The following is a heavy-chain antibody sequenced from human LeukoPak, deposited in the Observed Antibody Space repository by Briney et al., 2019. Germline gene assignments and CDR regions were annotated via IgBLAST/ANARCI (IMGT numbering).Heavy chain of an antibody. J-gene: IGHJ4*02. D-gene: IGHD2-15*01. CDR2: IYYSGST. CDR1: GGSISSYY. Sequence: SETLSLTCTVSGGSISSYYWSWLRQPPGKGLEWIGYIYYSGSTNYNPSLKSRVTISVDTSKNQFSLKLSSVAAEDTAVYYCVRHSRVVAFDYWGQGNLVTVSS. V-gene: IGHV4-59*08. CDR3: VRHSRVVAFDY.